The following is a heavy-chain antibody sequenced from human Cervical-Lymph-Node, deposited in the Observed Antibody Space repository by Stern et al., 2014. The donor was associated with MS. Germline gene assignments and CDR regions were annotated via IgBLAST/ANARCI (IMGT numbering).Heavy chain of an antibody. Sequence: VQLVESGPGLVKPSQTLSLTCTVSGGSISSADYYWSWIRQPPGKGLEWIGYIYYSGSTYYNPSLKSRVTISVDTSKNQFSLKLSSVTAADTAVYYCARVANPSGYFPYWGQGTLVTVSS. CDR1: GGSISSADYY. CDR3: ARVANPSGYFPY. D-gene: IGHD3-22*01. V-gene: IGHV4-30-4*01. J-gene: IGHJ4*02. CDR2: IYYSGST.